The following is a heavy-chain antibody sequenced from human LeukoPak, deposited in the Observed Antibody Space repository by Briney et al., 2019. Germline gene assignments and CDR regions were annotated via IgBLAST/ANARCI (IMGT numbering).Heavy chain of an antibody. Sequence: GASVKVSCKASGFTFTSSAMQWVRQARGQRLEWIGWIVVGSGNTNYAQKFQERVTITRDMSTSTAYMELSSLRSEDTAVYYCAAFFIWGYSRGLETLNWGQGTLVTVSS. CDR1: GFTFTSSA. J-gene: IGHJ4*02. V-gene: IGHV1-58*02. CDR2: IVVGSGNT. D-gene: IGHD6-19*01. CDR3: AAFFIWGYSRGLETLN.